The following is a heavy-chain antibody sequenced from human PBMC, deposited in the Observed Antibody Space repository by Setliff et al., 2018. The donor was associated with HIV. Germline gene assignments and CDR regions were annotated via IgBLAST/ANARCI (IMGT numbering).Heavy chain of an antibody. Sequence: GASVKVSCKTSGFSFSTYGFAWVRQTPGQGLEYVGWISAYTGNTRIAQKFQDRITMTTDRATNIVYMELRGLTFDDTAVYYCARDFYPSGSYYDPLAFWGQGTVVTVSS. V-gene: IGHV1-18*01. CDR3: ARDFYPSGSYYDPLAF. J-gene: IGHJ4*02. CDR1: GFSFSTYG. D-gene: IGHD3-10*01. CDR2: ISAYTGNT.